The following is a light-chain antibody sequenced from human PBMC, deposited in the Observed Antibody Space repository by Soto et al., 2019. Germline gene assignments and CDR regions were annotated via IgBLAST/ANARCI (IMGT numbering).Light chain of an antibody. CDR2: GAS. CDR3: QQYGSFHIT. J-gene: IGKJ5*01. Sequence: EIVMTQSPATLSVSPGEGATLSCRASQRISSNLAWYQQKPGQAPRLLIYGASSRATGIPDRFSGSGSGTDFTLTISRLEPEDFAVYYCQQYGSFHITFGQGTRLEIK. CDR1: QRISSN. V-gene: IGKV3-20*01.